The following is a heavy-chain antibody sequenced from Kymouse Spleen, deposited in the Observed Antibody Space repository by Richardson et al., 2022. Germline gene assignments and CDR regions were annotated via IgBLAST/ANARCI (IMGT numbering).Heavy chain of an antibody. J-gene: IGHJ4*02. Sequence: EVQLVESGGGLVQPGGSLKLSCAASGFTFSGSAMHWVRQASGKGLEWVGRIRSKANSYATAYAASVKGRFTISRDDSKNTAYLQMNSLKTEDTAVYYCTRHGDTAMVYFDYWGQGTLVTVSS. D-gene: IGHD5-18,IGHD5-18*01. V-gene: IGHV3-73*02. CDR3: TRHGDTAMVYFDY. CDR2: IRSKANSYAT. CDR1: GFTFSGSA.